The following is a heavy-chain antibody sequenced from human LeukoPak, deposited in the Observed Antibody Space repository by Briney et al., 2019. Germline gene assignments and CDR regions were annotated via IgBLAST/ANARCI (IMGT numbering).Heavy chain of an antibody. CDR3: AKDQSGWYGYYYYMDV. V-gene: IGHV3-53*01. CDR2: IYSGGNT. Sequence: PGGSLRLSCTVSGFTVSSNSMSWVRQAPGKGLEWVSFIYSGGNTHYSDSVKGRFTISRDNSKNTLYLQMNSLRAEDTAVYYCAKDQSGWYGYYYYMDVWGKGTTVTISS. J-gene: IGHJ6*03. CDR1: GFTVSSNS. D-gene: IGHD6-19*01.